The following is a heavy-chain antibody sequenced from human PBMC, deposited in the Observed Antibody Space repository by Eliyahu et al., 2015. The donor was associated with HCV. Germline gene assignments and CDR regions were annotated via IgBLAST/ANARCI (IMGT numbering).Heavy chain of an antibody. CDR1: XXSIXXSXYY. V-gene: IGHV4-39*01. D-gene: IGHD2-21*01. Sequence: QLQLQESGPGLVKPSETLSLTCTVXXXSIXXSXYYWGWIRQPPGKGLEXIGSIYYXGITYYNPSLKSRVTISVDTSKNQFSLKLSSVTAADTAVYYCARHRGAIGIHYYMDVWGKGTTVTVSS. CDR3: ARHRGAIGIHYYMDV. CDR2: IYYXGIT. J-gene: IGHJ6*03.